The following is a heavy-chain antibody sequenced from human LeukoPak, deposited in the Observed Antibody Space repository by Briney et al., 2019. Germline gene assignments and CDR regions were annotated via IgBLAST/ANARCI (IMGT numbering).Heavy chain of an antibody. CDR1: GGSISSSGYY. J-gene: IGHJ4*02. CDR2: MSYSGST. V-gene: IGHV4-31*02. D-gene: IGHD5-24*01. CDR3: AREGYNRLDY. Sequence: PSETLSLTCTVSGGSISSSGYYWTWIRQLPGKGLDWIGYMSYSGSTSYNPSLKSRVIISVDTSKNQLSLKLSSVTAADTAVYYCAREGYNRLDYWGQGTLVTVSS.